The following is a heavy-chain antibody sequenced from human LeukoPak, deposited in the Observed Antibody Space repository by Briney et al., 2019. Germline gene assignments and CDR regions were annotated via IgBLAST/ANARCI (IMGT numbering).Heavy chain of an antibody. CDR3: ARPPYGGVDY. V-gene: IGHV3-66*04. CDR1: GLTVSSY. D-gene: IGHD4-23*01. Sequence: GGSLRLSCAASGLTVSSYMSWVRQAPGKGLEWVSVIYSGGSIYYADSVKGRFTISRDKSKNTLYLQMDSLRAEDTAVYYCARPPYGGVDYWGQGTLVTVSS. CDR2: IYSGGSI. J-gene: IGHJ4*02.